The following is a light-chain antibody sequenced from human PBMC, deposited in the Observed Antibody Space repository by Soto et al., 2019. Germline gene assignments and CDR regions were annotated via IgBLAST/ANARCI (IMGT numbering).Light chain of an antibody. CDR1: QGFDGY. J-gene: IGKJ1*01. Sequence: EIVLTQSPATLSLSPGERATLSCRASQGFDGYLAWYQQKPGQAPRLLMFDASTRATGIPGRFSGSGSGTDFTLTITNLEPEDAAVYYCQQRSNWLWTFGQGTRVEIK. CDR2: DAS. V-gene: IGKV3D-11*01. CDR3: QQRSNWLWT.